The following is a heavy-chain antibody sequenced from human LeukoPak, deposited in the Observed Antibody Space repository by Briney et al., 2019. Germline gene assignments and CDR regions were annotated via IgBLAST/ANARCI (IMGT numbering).Heavy chain of an antibody. J-gene: IGHJ6*03. CDR1: DDPINSGVYY. CDR3: ARAKKRSGRSRNFYLDV. D-gene: IGHD1-26*01. V-gene: IGHV4-61*09. Sequence: SETLSLTCTVSDDPINSGVYYWNWIRQPAGKGLEWIGHIYTSGTTTNSNPSLKSRVAISLDTSKNHFSLNLSSVTAADTAVYYCARAKKRSGRSRNFYLDVWGKGTTVTVSS. CDR2: IYTSGTTT.